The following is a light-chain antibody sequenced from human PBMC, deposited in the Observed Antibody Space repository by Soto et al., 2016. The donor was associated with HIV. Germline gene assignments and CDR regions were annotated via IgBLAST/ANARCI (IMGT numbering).Light chain of an antibody. CDR2: QDN. CDR3: QAWDSRSLVV. CDR1: DLGARY. J-gene: IGLJ3*02. V-gene: IGLV3-1*01. Sequence: SYDLIQPPSVSVSPGQTVSITCSGDDLGARYVRWYQHKPGQSPRLVIYQDNKRPSGIPERFSGSNSGNTATLIIRETQATDEADYYCQAWDSRSLVVFGRRTKLTVL.